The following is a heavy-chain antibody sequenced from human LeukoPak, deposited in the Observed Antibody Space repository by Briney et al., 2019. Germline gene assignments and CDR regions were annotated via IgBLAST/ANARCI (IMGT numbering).Heavy chain of an antibody. CDR3: ASVVPAAIYNWFDP. Sequence: PSETLSLTCAVYGGSFSGYYWSWIRQPPGKGLEWNGEINHSGSTNYNPSLKSRVTISVDTSKNQFSLRLSSVTAADTAVYYCASVVPAAIYNWFDPWGQGTLVTVSS. J-gene: IGHJ5*02. CDR1: GGSFSGYY. CDR2: INHSGST. D-gene: IGHD2-2*01. V-gene: IGHV4-34*01.